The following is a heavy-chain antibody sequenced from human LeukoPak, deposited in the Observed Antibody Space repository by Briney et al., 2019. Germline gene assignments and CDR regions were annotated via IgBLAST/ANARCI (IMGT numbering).Heavy chain of an antibody. J-gene: IGHJ3*02. CDR2: ISSSSSYI. CDR1: GFTFSSYS. V-gene: IGHV3-21*01. Sequence: GGSLRLSCAASGFTFSSYSRNWVRQARGKGLEWVSSISSSSSYIYYADSVKGRFTISRDNAKNSLYLQMNSLRAEDSAVYYCARVKPKNAFDIWGQGTMVTVSS. CDR3: ARVKPKNAFDI.